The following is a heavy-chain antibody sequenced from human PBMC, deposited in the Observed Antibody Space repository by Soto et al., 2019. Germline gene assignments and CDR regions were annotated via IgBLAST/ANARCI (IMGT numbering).Heavy chain of an antibody. J-gene: IGHJ4*02. CDR3: AREGAGTDY. D-gene: IGHD6-19*01. Sequence: QAPGKGLEWVSVIYSGGSTYYADSVKGRFTISRHNSKNTLYLQMNSLRAEDTAVYYCAREGAGTDYWGQGTLVTGSS. V-gene: IGHV3-53*04. CDR2: IYSGGST.